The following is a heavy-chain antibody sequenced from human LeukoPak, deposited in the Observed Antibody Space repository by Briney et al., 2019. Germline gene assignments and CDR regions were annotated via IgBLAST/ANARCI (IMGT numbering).Heavy chain of an antibody. D-gene: IGHD7-27*01. Sequence: GGSLRLSCAASGFTFSSYAMHWVRQAPGKGLEWVAVISYDGSNKYYADSVKGRFTISRDNSKNTLYLQMNSLRAEDTAVYYCAKDLRLTGETCMDVWGQGTTVTVSS. CDR3: AKDLRLTGETCMDV. CDR2: ISYDGSNK. CDR1: GFTFSSYA. V-gene: IGHV3-30-3*01. J-gene: IGHJ6*02.